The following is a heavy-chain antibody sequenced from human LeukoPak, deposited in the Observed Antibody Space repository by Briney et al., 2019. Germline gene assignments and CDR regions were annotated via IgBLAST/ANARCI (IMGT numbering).Heavy chain of an antibody. CDR1: GYTFTNFE. Sequence: GASVKVSCKASGYTFTNFEINWVRQVAGQGLEWMGWMRPNSGETVNVQKFQGRVTMTRDISTSTAYMELTSLRSDDTAVYFCARGYCSGGGCYTAEYLPHWGQGTLVTVSS. V-gene: IGHV1-8*02. CDR3: ARGYCSGGGCYTAEYLPH. J-gene: IGHJ1*01. CDR2: MRPNSGET. D-gene: IGHD2-15*01.